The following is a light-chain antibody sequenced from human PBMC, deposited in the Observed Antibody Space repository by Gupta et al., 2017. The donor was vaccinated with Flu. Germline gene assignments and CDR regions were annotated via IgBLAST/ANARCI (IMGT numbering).Light chain of an antibody. CDR1: QSLLYNSTNKYF. Sequence: SLGERATINCKSSQSLLYNSTNKYFLACDQKKPGQPPKVLIYWASTRESGVPDRFSGSGSGTDFTLTISSLQAEDVAVYYCQHYYTTSLTFGGGTKVEIK. J-gene: IGKJ4*01. CDR3: QHYYTTSLT. CDR2: WAS. V-gene: IGKV4-1*01.